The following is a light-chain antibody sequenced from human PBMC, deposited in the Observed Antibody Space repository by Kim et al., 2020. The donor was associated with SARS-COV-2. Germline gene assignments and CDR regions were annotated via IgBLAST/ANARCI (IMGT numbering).Light chain of an antibody. V-gene: IGKV1-33*01. J-gene: IGKJ4*01. CDR3: QQYDSAVT. CDR2: DVS. Sequence: GSIGDRIPITCQASQDISHFLNGYQQKPGKAPRLLIYDVSNLEPGVPSRFSGRGSRTDFTLTISSLQTEDIATYYCQQYDSAVTFGGGTKVDIK. CDR1: QDISHF.